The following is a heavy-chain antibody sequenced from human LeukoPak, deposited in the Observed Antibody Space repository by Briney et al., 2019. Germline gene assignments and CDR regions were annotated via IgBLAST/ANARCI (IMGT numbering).Heavy chain of an antibody. CDR3: ARDWQLGYSSGWYSG. CDR2: ISAYNGNT. J-gene: IGHJ4*02. CDR1: GYTFTSYG. V-gene: IGHV1-18*01. D-gene: IGHD6-19*01. Sequence: GASVKVSCKASGYTFTSYGISWVRQAPGQGLEWMGWISAYNGNTNYAQKLQGRVTMTTDTSTSTAYMELRSLRSDDTAVYYCARDWQLGYSSGWYSGWGQGTLVTVSP.